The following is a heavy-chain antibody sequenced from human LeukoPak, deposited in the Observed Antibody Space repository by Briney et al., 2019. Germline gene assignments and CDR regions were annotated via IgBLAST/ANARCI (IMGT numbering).Heavy chain of an antibody. CDR2: ISSSGTDI. Sequence: PGGSLRLSCAASGFTFSSYEMNWVRQAPGKGLEWVSYISSSGTDIYYGDSVKGRFTISRDNAKNSLYLQMNSLRAEDTAIYYCARDQWPEAYFDYWGQGTLVTVSS. V-gene: IGHV3-48*03. CDR1: GFTFSSYE. D-gene: IGHD6-19*01. CDR3: ARDQWPEAYFDY. J-gene: IGHJ4*02.